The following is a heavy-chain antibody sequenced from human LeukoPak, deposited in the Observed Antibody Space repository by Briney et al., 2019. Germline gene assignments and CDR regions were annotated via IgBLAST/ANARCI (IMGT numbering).Heavy chain of an antibody. D-gene: IGHD3-10*01. CDR2: INHSGGT. CDR3: ASLYYYGSGSDY. J-gene: IGHJ4*02. Sequence: SETLSLTCAVYGGSFSGYYWSWIRRPPGKGLEWIGEINHSGGTNYNPSLKSRVTISVDTSKNQFSLKLSSVTAADTAVYYCASLYYYGSGSDYWGQGTLVTVSS. V-gene: IGHV4-34*01. CDR1: GGSFSGYY.